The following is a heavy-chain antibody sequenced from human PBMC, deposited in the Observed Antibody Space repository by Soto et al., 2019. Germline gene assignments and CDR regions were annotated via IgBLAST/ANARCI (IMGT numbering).Heavy chain of an antibody. D-gene: IGHD3-22*01. CDR2: IYSGNK. CDR1: GLTVSSAY. Sequence: GSLRLSCAASGLTVSSAYMSWVRQAPGKGLEWVSLIYSGNKHYADSVKGRFTISRDNSKNTLDLQMNSLRAEDTAVYYCAKDTYYYDRSGYYTYDYWGQGTQVTVSS. J-gene: IGHJ4*02. V-gene: IGHV3-66*03. CDR3: AKDTYYYDRSGYYTYDY.